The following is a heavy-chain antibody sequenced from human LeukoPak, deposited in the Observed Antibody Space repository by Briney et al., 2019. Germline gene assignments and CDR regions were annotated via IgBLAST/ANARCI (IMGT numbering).Heavy chain of an antibody. D-gene: IGHD2-8*01. J-gene: IGHJ4*02. CDR1: GGSFSGYY. V-gene: IGHV4-34*01. Sequence: SETLSLTCAVYGGSFSGYYWSWIRQPPGKGLEWIGEINHSGSTNYNPSLKSRVTISVDTSKNQFSLKLSSVTAADTAVYYCAALKGEWSINWGQGTLVTVSS. CDR2: INHSGST. CDR3: AALKGEWSIN.